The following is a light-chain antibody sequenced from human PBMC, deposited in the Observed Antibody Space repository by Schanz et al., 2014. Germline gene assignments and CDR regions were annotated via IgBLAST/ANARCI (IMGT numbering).Light chain of an antibody. V-gene: IGKV1-17*03. CDR2: AAS. CDR1: QGIANF. Sequence: DIQITQSPSSVSASVGDTVTITCRASQGIANFLAWFQQKPGTVPKRLIYAASTLQRGVPSRFSGSGSGTEFTLTISSLQPEDFATYYCLQHKSYPRTFGQGTKVEIK. CDR3: LQHKSYPRT. J-gene: IGKJ1*01.